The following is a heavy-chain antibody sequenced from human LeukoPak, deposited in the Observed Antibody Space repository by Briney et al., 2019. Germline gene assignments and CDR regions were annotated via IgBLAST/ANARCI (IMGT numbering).Heavy chain of an antibody. V-gene: IGHV4-4*07. CDR3: ARVIAPTYYYGSGLRWYMDV. J-gene: IGHJ6*03. CDR2: IYTSGST. Sequence: PSETLSLTCTVSGGSISSYYWSWIRRPAGKGLEWIGRIYTSGSTNYNPSLKSRVTMSVDTSKNQFSLKLSSVTAADTAVYYCARVIAPTYYYGSGLRWYMDVWGKGTTVTVSS. D-gene: IGHD3-10*01. CDR1: GGSISSYY.